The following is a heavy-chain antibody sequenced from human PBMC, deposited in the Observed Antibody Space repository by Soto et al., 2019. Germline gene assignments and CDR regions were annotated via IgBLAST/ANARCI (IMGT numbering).Heavy chain of an antibody. Sequence: ASVKVSCKASGYTFTSYAMHWVRQTPGQRLEWMGWINAGNGNTKYSQKFQGRVTITRDTSASTAYMELSSLRSEDTAVYYCARKAHYDILTGYYNAEYFQHWGQGTLVTVSS. CDR2: INAGNGNT. V-gene: IGHV1-3*01. J-gene: IGHJ1*01. CDR1: GYTFTSYA. CDR3: ARKAHYDILTGYYNAEYFQH. D-gene: IGHD3-9*01.